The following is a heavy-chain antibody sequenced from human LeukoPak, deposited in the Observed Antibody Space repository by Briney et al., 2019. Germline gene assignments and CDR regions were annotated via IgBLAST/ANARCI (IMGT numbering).Heavy chain of an antibody. J-gene: IGHJ4*02. CDR1: GFTFSSYS. CDR2: ISSSSSYI. D-gene: IGHD5-18*01. Sequence: PGGSLRLSGAASGFTFSSYSMNWVRQAPGKGLEWVSSISSSSSYIYYADSVKGRFTISRDNAKNSLYLQMNSLRAEDTSVYYCVTEYIYGSPTSYFDYWGQGTLVTVSS. CDR3: VTEYIYGSPTSYFDY. V-gene: IGHV3-21*01.